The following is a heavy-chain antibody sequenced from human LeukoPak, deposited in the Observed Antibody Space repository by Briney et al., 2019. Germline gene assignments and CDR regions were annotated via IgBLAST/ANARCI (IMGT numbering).Heavy chain of an antibody. CDR2: INPGDSAT. J-gene: IGHJ3*02. D-gene: IGHD6-6*01. Sequence: GESLQISRLGSGSPFTSYWIGWVRQVPGKGLEWMGTINPGDSATSNSPSFQGQVTISADKSISAAYLQWSSLKASDTSMYYCARPWDSSSVDAFDIGGQGTSVTVSS. CDR3: ARPWDSSSVDAFDI. V-gene: IGHV5-51*01. CDR1: GSPFTSYW.